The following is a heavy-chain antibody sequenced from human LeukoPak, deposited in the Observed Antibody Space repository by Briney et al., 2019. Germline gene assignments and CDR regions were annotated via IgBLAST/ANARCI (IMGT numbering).Heavy chain of an antibody. J-gene: IGHJ4*02. CDR1: GGSISSHY. D-gene: IGHD5-12*01. Sequence: SETLSLTCTVSGGSISSHYCTWIRQPPGKGPEWIGYISYSGSTNYNPSLKSRVTISVDTSKNQFSLKLTSVTAADTAVYYCARGPSFSGYVNYWGQGTLVTVSS. V-gene: IGHV4-59*11. CDR2: ISYSGST. CDR3: ARGPSFSGYVNY.